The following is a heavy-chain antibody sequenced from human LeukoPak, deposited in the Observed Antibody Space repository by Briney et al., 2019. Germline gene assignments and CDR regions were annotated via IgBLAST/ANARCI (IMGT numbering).Heavy chain of an antibody. J-gene: IGHJ4*02. Sequence: SETLSLTCAVYGGPFSGYYWSWIRQPPGKGLEWIGEINHSGSTNYNPSLKSRVTISVDTSKNQFSLKLSSVTAADTAVYYCAGALLWFGGADNYYFDYWGQGTLVTVSS. CDR1: GGPFSGYY. CDR3: AGALLWFGGADNYYFDY. D-gene: IGHD3-10*01. CDR2: INHSGST. V-gene: IGHV4-34*01.